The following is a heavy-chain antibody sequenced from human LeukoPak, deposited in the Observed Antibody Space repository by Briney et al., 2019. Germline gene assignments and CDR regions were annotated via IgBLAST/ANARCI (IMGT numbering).Heavy chain of an antibody. J-gene: IGHJ4*02. CDR3: ARSYYDILTGYPFDY. CDR2: INHSGST. V-gene: IGHV4-34*01. D-gene: IGHD3-9*01. CDR1: GGSFSGYY. Sequence: PSETLSLTCAVYGGSFSGYYWSWIRQPPGKGLEWIGGINHSGSTNYNPSLKSRVTISVDTSKNQFSLKLSSVTAADTAVYYCARSYYDILTGYPFDYWGQGTLVTVSS.